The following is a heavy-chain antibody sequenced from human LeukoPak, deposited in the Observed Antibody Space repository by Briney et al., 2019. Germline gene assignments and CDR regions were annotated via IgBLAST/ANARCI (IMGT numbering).Heavy chain of an antibody. D-gene: IGHD6-19*01. V-gene: IGHV1-8*01. CDR1: GYTFTSYD. J-gene: IGHJ4*02. CDR2: MNPNSGNT. CDR3: ASLIAVAGTRDY. Sequence: ASVKVSCKASGYTFTSYDINWVRQATGQGLEWMGWMNPNSGNTGYAQKFQGRVTMTRNTSISTAYMELSSLRSEDTAVYYRASLIAVAGTRDYWGQGTLVTVSS.